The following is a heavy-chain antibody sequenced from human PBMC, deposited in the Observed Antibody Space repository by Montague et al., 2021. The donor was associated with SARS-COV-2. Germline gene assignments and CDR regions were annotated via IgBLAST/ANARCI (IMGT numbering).Heavy chain of an antibody. CDR2: IFPGGST. CDR1: GFIFSSYE. J-gene: IGHJ5*02. V-gene: IGHV4-4*01. Sequence: SLRLSCAASGFIFSSYEMNWVRQAPGKGLEWIGYIFPGGSTYYNASLQSRVTISIDNSKNQLSLRLTSITAADTAVYFCARGGADFGDYGWLDPWGQGILVTVS. D-gene: IGHD4-17*01. CDR3: ARGGADFGDYGWLDP.